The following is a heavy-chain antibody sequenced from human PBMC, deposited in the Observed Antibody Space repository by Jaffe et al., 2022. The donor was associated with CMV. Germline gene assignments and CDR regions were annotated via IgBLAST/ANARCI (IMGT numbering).Heavy chain of an antibody. V-gene: IGHV1-69*01. CDR3: ARDRGGMGYCSGGSCYYYYGMDV. Sequence: QVQLVQSGAEVKKPGSSVKVSCKASGGTFSSYAISWVRQAPGQGLEWMGGIIPIFGTANYAQKFQGRVTITADESTSTAYMELSSLRSEDTAVYYCARDRGGMGYCSGGSCYYYYGMDVWGQGTTVTVSS. CDR1: GGTFSSYA. CDR2: IIPIFGTA. D-gene: IGHD2-15*01. J-gene: IGHJ6*02.